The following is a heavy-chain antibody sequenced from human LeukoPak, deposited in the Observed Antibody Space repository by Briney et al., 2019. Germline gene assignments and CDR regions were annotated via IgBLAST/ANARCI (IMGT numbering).Heavy chain of an antibody. V-gene: IGHV3-30-3*01. J-gene: IGHJ4*02. CDR1: GFTFSSYW. CDR2: ISYDGSNK. Sequence: GGSLRLSCAASGFTFSSYWMNWVRQAPGKGLEWVAVISYDGSNKYYADSVKGRFTISRDNSKNTLYLQMNSLRAEDTAVYYCARAASFDYWGQGTLVTVSS. CDR3: ARAASFDY.